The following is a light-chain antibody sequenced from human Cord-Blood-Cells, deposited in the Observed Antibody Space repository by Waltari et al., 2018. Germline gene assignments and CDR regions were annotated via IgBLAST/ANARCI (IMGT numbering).Light chain of an antibody. CDR3: SSYTSSSTPWY. V-gene: IGLV2-14*01. CDR2: EVS. CDR1: SSDVGGYNY. J-gene: IGLJ2*01. Sequence: QSALTQPASVSGSPGQSLTIPCTGTSSDVGGYNYVSWYQQHPGKAPKLMIYEVSNRPSGVSNRFSGSKSGNTASLTISGLQAEDEADYYCSSYTSSSTPWYFGGGTKLTVL.